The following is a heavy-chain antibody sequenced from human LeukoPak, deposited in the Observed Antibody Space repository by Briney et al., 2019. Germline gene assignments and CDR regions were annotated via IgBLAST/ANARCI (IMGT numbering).Heavy chain of an antibody. V-gene: IGHV3-7*01. J-gene: IGHJ4*02. CDR3: ARDIGLVDY. CDR1: GFTFSSYW. Sequence: GGSLRLSCVASGFTFSSYWMSWVRQAPGKGREWVANIKQDGREKYYVDSGKGRFTISRDNAKNSLYLQMNSLRAEDTAVYYCARDIGLVDYWGQGTLVTVSS. CDR2: IKQDGREK. D-gene: IGHD1-26*01.